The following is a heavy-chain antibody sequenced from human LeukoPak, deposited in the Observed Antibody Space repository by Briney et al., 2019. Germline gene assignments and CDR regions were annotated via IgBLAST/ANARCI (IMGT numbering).Heavy chain of an antibody. D-gene: IGHD2-21*02. CDR3: ARGGYCGGDCYENDAFDI. CDR2: INHSGST. Sequence: SETLSLTCAVYGGSFSAYYWSWIRQPPGKGLEWIGEINHSGSTNYNPSLKSRVTISLDTSKNQFSPKLSSVTAADTAVYYCARGGYCGGDCYENDAFDIWGQGTMVTVSS. CDR1: GGSFSAYY. V-gene: IGHV4-34*01. J-gene: IGHJ3*02.